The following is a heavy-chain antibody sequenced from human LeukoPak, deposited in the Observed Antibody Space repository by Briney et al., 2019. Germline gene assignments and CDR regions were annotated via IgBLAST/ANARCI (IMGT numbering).Heavy chain of an antibody. V-gene: IGHV1-69*05. CDR3: ARDAVATVGAFDI. Sequence: SVKVSCKASGGTFSSYAISWVRQAPGQGLEWVGRIIPIFGTANYAQKFQGRVTITTDESTSTAYMELSSLRSEDTAVYYCARDAVATVGAFDIWGQGTMVTVSS. CDR2: IIPIFGTA. D-gene: IGHD5-12*01. CDR1: GGTFSSYA. J-gene: IGHJ3*02.